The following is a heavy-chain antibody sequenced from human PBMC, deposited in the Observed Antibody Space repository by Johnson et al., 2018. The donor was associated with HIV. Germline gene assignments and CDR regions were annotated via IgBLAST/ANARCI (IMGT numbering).Heavy chain of an antibody. CDR1: GFTFSSHW. J-gene: IGHJ3*02. CDR3: AQDGAGPDALDI. CDR2: IKEDGSEK. Sequence: VQLVESGGGLVQPGGSLRLSCTASGFTFSSHWMNWVRQAPGKGLEWVANIKEDGSEKKYVDSVKGRFTISRDNAKNSLYLQMNSLRVDDTAVYYCAQDGAGPDALDIWGQGTMVTVSS. V-gene: IGHV3-7*01. D-gene: IGHD4/OR15-4a*01.